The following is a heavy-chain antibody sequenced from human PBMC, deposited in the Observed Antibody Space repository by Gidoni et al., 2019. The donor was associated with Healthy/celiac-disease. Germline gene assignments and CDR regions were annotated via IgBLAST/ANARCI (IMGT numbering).Heavy chain of an antibody. V-gene: IGHV3-66*02. D-gene: IGHD3-10*01. CDR1: GFPVSSNY. Sequence: EVQLVESGGGLVQPGGSLRLSCAASGFPVSSNYMSWVRQAPGKGLGWVSVIYSGGSTYYADSVKGRFTISRDNSKNTLYLQMNSLRAEDTAVYYCAASRWFGELLGPNWFDPWGQGTLVTVSS. J-gene: IGHJ5*02. CDR2: IYSGGST. CDR3: AASRWFGELLGPNWFDP.